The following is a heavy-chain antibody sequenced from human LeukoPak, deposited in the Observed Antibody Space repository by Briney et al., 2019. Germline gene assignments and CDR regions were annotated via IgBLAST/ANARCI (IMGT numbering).Heavy chain of an antibody. D-gene: IGHD3-16*01. V-gene: IGHV4-34*01. Sequence: PSETLSLTCAVYGGSFSGYYWSWIRQPPGKGLEWIGEINHSGSTNYNPSLKSRVTISVDTSKNQFSLRLNSVTAADTAVYYCARDWGGGDDSGKYYYGMDVWGQGTTVTVSS. CDR3: ARDWGGGDDSGKYYYGMDV. J-gene: IGHJ6*02. CDR2: INHSGST. CDR1: GGSFSGYY.